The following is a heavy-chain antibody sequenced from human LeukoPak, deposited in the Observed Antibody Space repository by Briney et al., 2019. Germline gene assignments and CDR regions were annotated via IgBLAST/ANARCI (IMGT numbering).Heavy chain of an antibody. V-gene: IGHV3-15*07. CDR2: IKRKTDDGTT. CDR3: TTQSGAWNFDY. J-gene: IGHJ4*02. D-gene: IGHD1-1*01. CDR1: GFTFSSYS. Sequence: GGSLRLSCAASGFTFSSYSMNWVRQAPGKGLEWVGLIKRKTDDGTTDYAAPEKGRSTISRDDSKNTLYLQMNSLKTEDTAVYYCTTQSGAWNFDYWGQGTLVTVSS.